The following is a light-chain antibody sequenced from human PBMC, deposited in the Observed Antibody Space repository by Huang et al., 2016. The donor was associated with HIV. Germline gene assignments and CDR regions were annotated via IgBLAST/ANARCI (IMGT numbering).Light chain of an antibody. J-gene: IGKJ3*01. V-gene: IGKV3-11*01. Sequence: EIVLTQSPATLSLSPGERATLSCRASQSVRSSLTWYQQKPGQAPRLLIYDASNRATGIPARFSGSWSGTDFTLTISSLEPEDFAVYYCQQRSNWHFTFGPGTKVDIK. CDR1: QSVRSS. CDR3: QQRSNWHFT. CDR2: DAS.